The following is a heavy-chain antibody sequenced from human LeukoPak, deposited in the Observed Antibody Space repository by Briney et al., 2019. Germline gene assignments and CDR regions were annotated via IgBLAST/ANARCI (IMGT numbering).Heavy chain of an antibody. CDR3: AMRYHSGSHEFDY. CDR1: GFTFSSYS. Sequence: GGTLRLSCAASGFTFSSYSINWVRQAPGKGLEWVSSISSSSRYKYYTDSVKGRFTITRDNTKNSLFLQMNSLREEDTAVYYCAMRYHSGSHEFDYWGQGTLVTVCS. D-gene: IGHD3-10*01. J-gene: IGHJ4*02. CDR2: ISSSSRYK. V-gene: IGHV3-21*01.